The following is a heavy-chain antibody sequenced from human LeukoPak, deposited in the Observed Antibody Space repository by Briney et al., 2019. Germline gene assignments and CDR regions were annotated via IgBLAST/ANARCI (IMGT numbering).Heavy chain of an antibody. Sequence: SETLSLTCTVSGDSISSGDYYWSWIRQPAGKGLEWIGRISSSGSTNYNPSLKSRVTISVDTSKNQFSLKLSSVTAADTAVYYCARGRYSGWYYFDYWGQGTLVTVSS. CDR1: GDSISSGDYY. CDR2: ISSSGST. V-gene: IGHV4-61*02. CDR3: ARGRYSGWYYFDY. J-gene: IGHJ4*02. D-gene: IGHD5-12*01.